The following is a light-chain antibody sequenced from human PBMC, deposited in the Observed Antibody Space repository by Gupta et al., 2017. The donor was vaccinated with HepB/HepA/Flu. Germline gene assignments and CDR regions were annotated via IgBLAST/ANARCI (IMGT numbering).Light chain of an antibody. CDR3: NSRDNSGNLLV. V-gene: IGLV3-19*01. Sequence: SSELTQDPAVSVAPGQTVRITCQGDSLRKYYANWYQQKPGQAPLLVFYGKDNRPSGVPDRFSGSSSGNTASLTITGAQAEDEADYYLNSRDNSGNLLVFGGGDQVTGL. J-gene: IGLJ3*02. CDR2: GKD. CDR1: SLRKYY.